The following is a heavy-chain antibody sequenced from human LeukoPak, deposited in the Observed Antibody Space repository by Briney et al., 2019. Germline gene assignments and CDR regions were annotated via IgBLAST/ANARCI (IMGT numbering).Heavy chain of an antibody. CDR1: GFTFSDYY. D-gene: IGHD3-3*01. Sequence: GGSLRLSCAASGFTFSDYYMSWIRQAPGKGLEWVSYISSSSSHTNYADSVKGRFTISRDNAKNSLYLQMNSLRAEDTAVYYCARNFWSGYYIFDYWGQGTLVTVSS. CDR3: ARNFWSGYYIFDY. J-gene: IGHJ4*02. CDR2: ISSSSSHT. V-gene: IGHV3-11*06.